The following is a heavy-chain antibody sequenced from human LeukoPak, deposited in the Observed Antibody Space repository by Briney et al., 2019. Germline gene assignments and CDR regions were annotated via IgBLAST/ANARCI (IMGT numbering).Heavy chain of an antibody. D-gene: IGHD4-17*01. J-gene: IGHJ3*02. CDR1: GFSFSSYE. CDR2: IGSSGSTV. Sequence: GGSLRLSCAASGFSFSSYEINWVRQAPGKGLEWVSYIGSSGSTVYYADSVKGRFTISRNNAKKSLYLQMNSLRDEDTAVYYCARDTLLYADSPDAFDMWGQGTMVTVSS. V-gene: IGHV3-48*03. CDR3: ARDTLLYADSPDAFDM.